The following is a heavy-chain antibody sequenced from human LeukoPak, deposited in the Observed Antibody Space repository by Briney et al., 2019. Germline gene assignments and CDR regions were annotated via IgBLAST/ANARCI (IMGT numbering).Heavy chain of an antibody. CDR3: ARGRAHDY. CDR2: VSADNGNT. V-gene: IGHV1-18*04. CDR1: GYTFTSYG. J-gene: IGHJ4*02. Sequence: GASVKVSCKASGYTFTSYGISWARQAPGEGLEWMGWVSADNGNTNYAQKFQGRVTMTTDTSTSTAYMELRSLRSDDTAVYYCARGRAHDYWGQGTLVTVSS.